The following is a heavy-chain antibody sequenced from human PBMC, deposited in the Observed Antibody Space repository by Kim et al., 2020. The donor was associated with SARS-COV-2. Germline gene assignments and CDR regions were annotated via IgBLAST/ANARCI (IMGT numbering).Heavy chain of an antibody. J-gene: IGHJ4*02. D-gene: IGHD6-19*01. V-gene: IGHV4-34*01. Sequence: YNPSLKTRVTISVDTSKNQFSLKLSSVTAADTAVYYGARGMAVAGKSFDYWGQGTLVTVSS. CDR3: ARGMAVAGKSFDY.